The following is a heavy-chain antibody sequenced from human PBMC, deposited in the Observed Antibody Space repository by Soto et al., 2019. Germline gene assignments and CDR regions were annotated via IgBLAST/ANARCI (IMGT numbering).Heavy chain of an antibody. CDR3: AKDIVGYSYAPFDY. J-gene: IGHJ4*02. CDR2: ISWNSGSI. D-gene: IGHD5-18*01. CDR1: GFTFDDYA. V-gene: IGHV3-9*01. Sequence: LRLSCAASGFTFDDYAMHWVRQAPGKGLEWVSGISWNSGSIGYADSVKGRFTISRDNAKNSLYLQMNSLRAEDTALYYCAKDIVGYSYAPFDYWGQGTLVTVSS.